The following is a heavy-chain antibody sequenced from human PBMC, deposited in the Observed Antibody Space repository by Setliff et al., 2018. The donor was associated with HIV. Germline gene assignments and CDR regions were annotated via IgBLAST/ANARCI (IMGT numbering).Heavy chain of an antibody. CDR1: GFTLSDYY. CDR2: TRNKANGYIT. V-gene: IGHV3-72*01. J-gene: IGHJ4*02. Sequence: GSLRLSCAVSGFTLSDYYMDWVRQAPGKGLEWVGRTRNKANGYITEYGASVQGRFTISRDNSKDSLSLQMNNLKAEDTVVYYCVRAAAGLDIWSQGIRVTVSS. CDR3: VRAAAGLDI.